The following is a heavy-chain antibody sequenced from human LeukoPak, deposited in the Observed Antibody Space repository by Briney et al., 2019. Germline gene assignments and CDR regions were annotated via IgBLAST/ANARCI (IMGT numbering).Heavy chain of an antibody. CDR3: AKYSTGYDLDY. V-gene: IGHV4-59*01. CDR1: RASISSYY. Sequence: PSETLSLTCTVSRASISSYYWSWIRQPPGKGLEWIGYIYYTGNSNYNPSLKSRVTMSVDTSKNQFSLKLSSVTAADTAGYYCAKYSTGYDLDYWGQGTLVTVSS. D-gene: IGHD3-22*01. J-gene: IGHJ4*02. CDR2: IYYTGNS.